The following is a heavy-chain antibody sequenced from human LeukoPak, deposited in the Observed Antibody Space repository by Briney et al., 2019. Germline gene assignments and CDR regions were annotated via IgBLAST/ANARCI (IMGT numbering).Heavy chain of an antibody. J-gene: IGHJ4*02. CDR2: IYYNGAT. Sequence: SETLSLTCTVSGGSISKYYWSWIRQPPGKGLEWIGYIYYNGATNYNPPLKSRVTMSIDTSKNQFSLKLSSVTAADTAVYYCASNPGSGWIDYWGQGTLVTVSS. CDR3: ASNPGSGWIDY. D-gene: IGHD6-19*01. V-gene: IGHV4-59*08. CDR1: GGSISKYY.